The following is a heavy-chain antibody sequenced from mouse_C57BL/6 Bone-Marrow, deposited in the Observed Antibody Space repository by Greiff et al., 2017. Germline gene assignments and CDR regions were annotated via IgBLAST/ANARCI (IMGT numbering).Heavy chain of an antibody. V-gene: IGHV1-64*01. CDR1: GYTFTSYW. CDR2: IHPNSGST. CDR3: ARTHYYGSSLCAY. Sequence: QVQLQQPGAELVKPGASVKLSCKASGYTFTSYWMHWVKQRPGQGLEWIGMIHPNSGSTNYNEKFKSKATLTVDKSSSTAYMQLRSLTSEDSAVDYCARTHYYGSSLCAYWGQGTLVTVAA. D-gene: IGHD1-1*01. J-gene: IGHJ3*01.